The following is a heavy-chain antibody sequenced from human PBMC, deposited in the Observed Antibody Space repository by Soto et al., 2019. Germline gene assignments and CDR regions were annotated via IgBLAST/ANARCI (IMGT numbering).Heavy chain of an antibody. Sequence: EVQLLQSGGGLVQPGGSLRLSCMASGFPSSTYGFSTYAMTWVRQPPGKGLEWVSVITASASLSYYADSVKGRFTISRDNSRNTLFLQMDSLRADDTAVYFCAKGTSSEFLLSFDDWGHGTLVTVSS. CDR2: ITASASLS. J-gene: IGHJ4*01. CDR1: GFPSSTYGFSTYA. V-gene: IGHV3-23*01. CDR3: AKGTSSEFLLSFDD. D-gene: IGHD3-10*01.